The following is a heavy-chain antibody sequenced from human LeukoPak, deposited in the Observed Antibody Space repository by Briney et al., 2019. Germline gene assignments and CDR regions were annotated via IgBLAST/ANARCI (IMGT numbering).Heavy chain of an antibody. CDR1: GFTFSNAW. D-gene: IGHD3-9*01. Sequence: GGSLRLSCAASGFTFSNAWMSWVRQAPGKGLEWVGRVKSKTDGGTTDYAAPVKGRFTISRDDSKNTLYLQMNSLKTEDTAVYYCTTEWEYYDILTGYPYGMDVWGQGTTVTVSS. V-gene: IGHV3-15*01. CDR3: TTEWEYYDILTGYPYGMDV. CDR2: VKSKTDGGTT. J-gene: IGHJ6*02.